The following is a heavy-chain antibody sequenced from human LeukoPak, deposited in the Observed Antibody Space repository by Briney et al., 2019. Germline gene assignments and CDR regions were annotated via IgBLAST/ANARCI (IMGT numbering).Heavy chain of an antibody. Sequence: GGSLRLSCVASGFTFHNFAMHWVRQAPGKGLEWVPVISNDERNKYYTDSVKGRFTISRDNSKNTVYLQMNSLRTEDTAVYYCARPSPPGDGYNPCDYWGPGALVIVSS. J-gene: IGHJ4*02. CDR3: ARPSPPGDGYNPCDY. D-gene: IGHD5-24*01. V-gene: IGHV3-30*04. CDR2: ISNDERNK. CDR1: GFTFHNFA.